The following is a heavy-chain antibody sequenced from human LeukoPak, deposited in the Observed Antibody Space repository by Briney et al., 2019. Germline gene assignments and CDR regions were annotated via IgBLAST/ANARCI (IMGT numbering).Heavy chain of an antibody. V-gene: IGHV1-2*04. D-gene: IGHD2-21*02. CDR1: GYTLTELS. Sequence: ASVTVSCKVSGYTLTELSMHWVRQAPGKGLEWMGWINPNSGGTNYAQKFQGWVTMTRDTSISTAYMELSRLRSDDTAVYYCARGIMGNRPCGGDCYPNPYYYYGMDVWGQGTTVTVSS. J-gene: IGHJ6*02. CDR2: INPNSGGT. CDR3: ARGIMGNRPCGGDCYPNPYYYYGMDV.